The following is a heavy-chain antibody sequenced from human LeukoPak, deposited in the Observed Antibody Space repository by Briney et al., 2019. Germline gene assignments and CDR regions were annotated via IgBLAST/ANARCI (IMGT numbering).Heavy chain of an antibody. D-gene: IGHD2-2*01. CDR1: GYSFTNYW. CDR2: IYPGDSDT. V-gene: IGHV5-51*01. J-gene: IGHJ4*02. CDR3: ARQYQDYFDH. Sequence: GESLKISRKGSGYSFTNYWIDWVRQMPGKGLEWMGIIYPGDSDTRYSPSFQGQVTISADKSISTAYLQWSSLKASDTAMYYCARQYQDYFDHWGQGTLVTVSS.